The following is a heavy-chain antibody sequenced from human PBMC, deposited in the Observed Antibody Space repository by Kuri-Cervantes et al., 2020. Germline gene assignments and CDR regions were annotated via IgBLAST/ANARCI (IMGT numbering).Heavy chain of an antibody. D-gene: IGHD2-15*01. CDR3: AKSGPGYCSGGSCPGDAFDI. V-gene: IGHV3-23*01. Sequence: GGSLRLSCAASGFTVSSNYMSWVRQAPGKGLEWVSAISAGGGRTYYADSVKGRFTLSRDNSKNTLFMQMNSLRAEDTAVYYCAKSGPGYCSGGSCPGDAFDIWGQGTMVTVSS. CDR1: GFTVSSNY. CDR2: ISAGGGRT. J-gene: IGHJ3*02.